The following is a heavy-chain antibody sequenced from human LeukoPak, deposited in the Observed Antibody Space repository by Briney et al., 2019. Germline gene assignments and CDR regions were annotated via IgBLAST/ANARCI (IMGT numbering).Heavy chain of an antibody. CDR3: ATWKRITIFGVVIPSTSHFDY. CDR2: IKQDGSEK. CDR1: GFTFSSYW. D-gene: IGHD3-3*01. J-gene: IGHJ4*02. V-gene: IGHV3-7*01. Sequence: AGGSLRLSCAASGFTFSSYWMSWVRQAPGKGLEWVANIKQDGSEKYYVDSVKGRFTISRDNAKNSLYLQMNSLRAEDTAVYYCATWKRITIFGVVIPSTSHFDYWGQGTLVTVSS.